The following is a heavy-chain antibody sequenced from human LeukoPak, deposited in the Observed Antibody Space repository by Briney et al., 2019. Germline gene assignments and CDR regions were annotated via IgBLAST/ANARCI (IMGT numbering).Heavy chain of an antibody. CDR2: ISGSGGST. D-gene: IGHD3-3*01. V-gene: IGHV3-23*01. CDR1: GFTFSTYA. Sequence: GGSLRLSCGASGFTFSTYAMSWVRQAPGRGLEWVSAISGSGGSTYYADSVKGRFTISRDNSKNTLYLQMNSLRAEDTAVYYCATNGRVTIFGVVRPPLNVWGQGTTVTVSS. CDR3: ATNGRVTIFGVVRPPLNV. J-gene: IGHJ6*02.